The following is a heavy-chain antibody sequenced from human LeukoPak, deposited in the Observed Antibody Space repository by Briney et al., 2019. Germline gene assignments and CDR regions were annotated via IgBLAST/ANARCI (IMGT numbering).Heavy chain of an antibody. CDR1: GFSFSGYA. J-gene: IGHJ4*02. Sequence: GGSLRLSCASSGFSFSGYAMIWVRQAPGKGLEWVGFIRSKAYGGTTEYAASVKGRFTISRDDSKSIAYLQMNSLKTEDTAVYYCTRDVGDYYDSSGYLDDYWGQGTLVTVSS. CDR3: TRDVGDYYDSSGYLDDY. V-gene: IGHV3-49*04. D-gene: IGHD3-22*01. CDR2: IRSKAYGGTT.